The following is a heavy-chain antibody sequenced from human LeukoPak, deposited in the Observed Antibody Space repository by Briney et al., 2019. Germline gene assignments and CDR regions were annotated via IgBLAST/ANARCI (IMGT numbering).Heavy chain of an antibody. J-gene: IGHJ4*02. Sequence: ASVKVSCKASGYTFTGYYMHWVRQAPGQGLEWMGWINPNSGDTNYAQKFQGRVTMTRDTSISTAYMELSRLRSDDTAVYYCARDEYDFWSGFKYDPYYFDYWGQGTLVTVSS. V-gene: IGHV1-2*02. CDR2: INPNSGDT. CDR3: ARDEYDFWSGFKYDPYYFDY. D-gene: IGHD3-3*01. CDR1: GYTFTGYY.